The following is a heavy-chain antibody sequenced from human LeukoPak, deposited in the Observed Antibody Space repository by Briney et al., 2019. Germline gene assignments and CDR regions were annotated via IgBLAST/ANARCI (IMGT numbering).Heavy chain of an antibody. CDR2: IYSGGST. CDR1: GFTVSSNY. Sequence: GGSLRLSCAASGFTVSSNYMSWVRQAPGKGLEWVSVIYSGGSTYYADSVKGRFTISRDNSKNTLYLQMNSLRAEDTAVYYCASSQQLVPLDYWGQGTLVTVSS. J-gene: IGHJ4*02. CDR3: ASSQQLVPLDY. V-gene: IGHV3-53*01. D-gene: IGHD6-13*01.